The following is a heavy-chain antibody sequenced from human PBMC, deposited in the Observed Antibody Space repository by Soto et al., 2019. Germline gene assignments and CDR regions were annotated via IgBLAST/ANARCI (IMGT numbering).Heavy chain of an antibody. D-gene: IGHD3-10*01. V-gene: IGHV3-33*01. Sequence: QVQLAESGGGVAQPGRSLRLSCAASGFIFRSYGMHWVRQAPGKGLEWVAFIWYDGINKYYADSVTGRFTSSRDNSKNTLYLQMDSLRAEDTAVYYCVREADSGLFWFGNADYWGQGTLVTGSS. J-gene: IGHJ4*02. CDR2: IWYDGINK. CDR3: VREADSGLFWFGNADY. CDR1: GFIFRSYG.